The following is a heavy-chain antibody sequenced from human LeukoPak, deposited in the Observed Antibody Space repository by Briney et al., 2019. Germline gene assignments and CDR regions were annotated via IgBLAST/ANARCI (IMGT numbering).Heavy chain of an antibody. D-gene: IGHD1-26*01. J-gene: IGHJ4*02. CDR2: ISSSSSYI. CDR1: GFTFSTYW. V-gene: IGHV3-21*01. Sequence: GGSLRLSCAASGFTFSTYWMNWVRQAPGKGLEWVSSISSSSSYIYYADSVKGRFTISRDNAKNSLYLQMNSLRAEDTAVYYCARDQLVGANPFDYWGQGTLDTVSS. CDR3: ARDQLVGANPFDY.